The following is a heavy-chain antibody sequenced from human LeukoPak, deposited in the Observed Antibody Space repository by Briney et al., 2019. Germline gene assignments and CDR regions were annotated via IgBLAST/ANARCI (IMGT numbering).Heavy chain of an antibody. D-gene: IGHD6-13*01. Sequence: ASVKVSCKAFGYTFPSYDINWVRQATGQGLEWMGWMNPNSGNTGYAQKFQGRVTMTRNTSISTAYMELSSLRSEDTAVYYCARGQVAAAGTDYWGQGTLVTVSS. J-gene: IGHJ4*02. CDR3: ARGQVAAAGTDY. V-gene: IGHV1-8*01. CDR1: GYTFPSYD. CDR2: MNPNSGNT.